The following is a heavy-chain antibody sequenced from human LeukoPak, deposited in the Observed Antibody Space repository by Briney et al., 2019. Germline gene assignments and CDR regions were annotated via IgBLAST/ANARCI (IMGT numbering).Heavy chain of an antibody. V-gene: IGHV4-34*01. CDR3: ASGRTLGYCSSTSCYGRPRGNYYYMDV. CDR2: INHSGST. D-gene: IGHD2-2*01. Sequence: SETLSLTCAVYGGSFSGYYWSWIRQPPGKGLEWIGGINHSGSTNYNPSLKSRVTISVDTSKNQFSLKLSSVTAADTAVYYCASGRTLGYCSSTSCYGRPRGNYYYMDVWGKGTTVTVSS. CDR1: GGSFSGYY. J-gene: IGHJ6*03.